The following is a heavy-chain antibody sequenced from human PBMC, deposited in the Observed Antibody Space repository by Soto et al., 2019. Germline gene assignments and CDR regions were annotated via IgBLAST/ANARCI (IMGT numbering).Heavy chain of an antibody. CDR2: IIPIFGTE. CDR1: GGTFSSYA. V-gene: IGHV1-69*01. D-gene: IGHD3-3*01. J-gene: IGHJ4*02. CDR3: ARGAIAFGGDKDYFDY. Sequence: QVQLVQSGAEVKKPGSSVKVSCKASGGTFSSYAINWVRQAPGQGLEWMGGIIPIFGTETYPQKFQGRVTITAYEATNTGYMEVRSLGSWDTGVYYGARGAIAFGGDKDYFDYWGQGTLVTVSS.